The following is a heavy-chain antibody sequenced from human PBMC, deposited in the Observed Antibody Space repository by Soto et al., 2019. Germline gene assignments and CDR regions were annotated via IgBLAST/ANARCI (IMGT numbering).Heavy chain of an antibody. Sequence: QVPLVQSGAEVKKPGASMKVSCKASGYAFFSYGITWVRQAPGQGLEWMGWISPYNGKTNYAQKLQDRVTMTTDTSTSTAYMEVRSLRSDDTAVYYCARNSLGDLALLDYWGQGTLVTVSS. CDR2: ISPYNGKT. V-gene: IGHV1-18*01. CDR1: GYAFFSYG. CDR3: ARNSLGDLALLDY. D-gene: IGHD3-16*01. J-gene: IGHJ4*02.